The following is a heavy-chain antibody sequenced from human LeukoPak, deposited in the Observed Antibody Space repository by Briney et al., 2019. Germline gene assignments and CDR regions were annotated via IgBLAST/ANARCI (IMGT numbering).Heavy chain of an antibody. CDR3: ALSVMTTVTYIDY. CDR2: INHSGST. CDR1: GVTFSSLW. Sequence: GSLRLSCAASGVTFSSLWMTWVRQPPGKGLEWIGEINHSGSTNYNPSLKSRVTISVDTSKNQFSLKLSSVTAADTAVYYCALSVMTTVTYIDYWGQGTLVTVSS. J-gene: IGHJ4*02. V-gene: IGHV4-34*08. D-gene: IGHD4-17*01.